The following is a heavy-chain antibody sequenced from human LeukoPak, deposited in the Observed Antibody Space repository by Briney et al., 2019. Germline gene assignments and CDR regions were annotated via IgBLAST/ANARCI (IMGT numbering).Heavy chain of an antibody. CDR3: VKNDGWFHLAQ. Sequence: GGSLRLSCAASGFYFRDHWMDWVRQAPGKGLEWVGHIKTDGSETYYLDSLKGRISISRDNTNNALYLQMNSLRVEDTAIYYCVKNDGWFHLAQWGQGTLVTGSS. V-gene: IGHV3-7*03. J-gene: IGHJ4*02. CDR2: IKTDGSET. D-gene: IGHD6-19*01. CDR1: GFYFRDHW.